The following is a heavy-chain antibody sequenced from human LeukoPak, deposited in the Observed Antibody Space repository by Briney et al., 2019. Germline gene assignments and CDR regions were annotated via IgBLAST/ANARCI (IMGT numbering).Heavy chain of an antibody. J-gene: IGHJ4*02. CDR3: ARVVDHDYGDYYLDY. V-gene: IGHV3-53*01. CDR2: IYSGGST. D-gene: IGHD4-17*01. CDR1: GLTFSSYG. Sequence: GGSLRLSCAASGLTFSSYGMHWVRQAPGKGLECISVIYSGGSTDYADSVKGRLTISRDNSKNTLYLQMNSLRAEDTAVYYCARVVDHDYGDYYLDYWGQGTLVTVSS.